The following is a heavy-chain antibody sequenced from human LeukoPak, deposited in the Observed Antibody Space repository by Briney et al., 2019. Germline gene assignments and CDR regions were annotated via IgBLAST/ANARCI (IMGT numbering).Heavy chain of an antibody. D-gene: IGHD4-17*01. Sequence: GGSLRLSCAASGFTFSSYSMNWVRQAPGKGLEWVSSISSSSSYIYYADSVKGRFTISRDNAKNSLYLQMNSLRAEDTAVYYCARALYGDHAPQCFQHWGQGTLVTVSS. CDR3: ARALYGDHAPQCFQH. V-gene: IGHV3-21*01. CDR2: ISSSSSYI. CDR1: GFTFSSYS. J-gene: IGHJ1*01.